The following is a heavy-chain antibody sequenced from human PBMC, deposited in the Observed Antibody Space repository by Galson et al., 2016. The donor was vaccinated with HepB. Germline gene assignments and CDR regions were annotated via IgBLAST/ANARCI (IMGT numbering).Heavy chain of an antibody. J-gene: IGHJ6*02. CDR1: GDSVSGNSVA. Sequence: CAISGDSVSGNSVAWNWIRQSPSRGLEWLGRPFYRSKWYNEYAVSVKSRITIIPDTSKNQFSLQLNSVTPEDTAVYYCASFRDYYYGMDVWGQGTTVSVSS. CDR3: ASFRDYYYGMDV. CDR2: PFYRSKWYN. V-gene: IGHV6-1*01.